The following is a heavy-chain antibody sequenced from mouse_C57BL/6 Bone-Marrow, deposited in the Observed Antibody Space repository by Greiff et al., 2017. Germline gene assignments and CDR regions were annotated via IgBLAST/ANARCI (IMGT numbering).Heavy chain of an antibody. V-gene: IGHV2-3*01. Sequence: QVQLQQSGPGLVAPSQSLSITCTVSGFSLTSYGVSWVRQPPGKGLEWLGVLWGDGSRNYHSAIISRLSISKDNSKIQVVLKLHRLQTGDTATYYCAEPYYYGSIDAMDYWGQGTSVTVSS. CDR1: GFSLTSYG. CDR3: AEPYYYGSIDAMDY. J-gene: IGHJ4*01. CDR2: LWGDGSR. D-gene: IGHD1-1*01.